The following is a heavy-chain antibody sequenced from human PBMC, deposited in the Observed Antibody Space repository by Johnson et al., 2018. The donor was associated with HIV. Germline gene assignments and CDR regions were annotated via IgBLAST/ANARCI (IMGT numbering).Heavy chain of an antibody. CDR3: ASIAARRVSAFDI. Sequence: QVQVVESGGGVVQPGKSLRLSCVASGFSFSSYGMHWVRQAPGKGLEWVAVIWYDGSNKYYADSVKGRFSISRDNSKNTLYLQMNSLRAEDTAVYYCASIAARRVSAFDIWGQGTMVTVSS. J-gene: IGHJ3*02. D-gene: IGHD6-6*01. CDR1: GFSFSSYG. V-gene: IGHV3-33*08. CDR2: IWYDGSNK.